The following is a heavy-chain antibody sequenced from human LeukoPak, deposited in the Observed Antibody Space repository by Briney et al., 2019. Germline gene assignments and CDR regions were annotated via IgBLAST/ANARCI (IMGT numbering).Heavy chain of an antibody. Sequence: SETLSLTCAVSGGSISSYYWSWIRQPPGKGLEWIGYIYYSGSTNYNPSLKSRVTISVDTSKNQFSLKLSSVTAADTAVYYCARGSYDLWLLYWGQGTLVTVSS. V-gene: IGHV4-59*01. J-gene: IGHJ4*02. CDR1: GGSISSYY. CDR3: ARGSYDLWLLY. CDR2: IYYSGST. D-gene: IGHD3-3*01.